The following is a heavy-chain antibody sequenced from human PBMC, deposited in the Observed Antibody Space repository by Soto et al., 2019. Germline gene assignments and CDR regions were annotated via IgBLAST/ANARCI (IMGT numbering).Heavy chain of an antibody. CDR1: GFTFSNYY. Sequence: GGSLRLSCGASGFTFSNYYMSWIRQAPGKGLEWVSYISSTGRAIYYADSVMGRFTVSRDNAQNSLSLKLNSLRVEDTAVYYCARSYSSGWEFDYWGQGTQVTVSS. CDR2: ISSTGRAI. V-gene: IGHV3-11*01. CDR3: ARSYSSGWEFDY. D-gene: IGHD6-19*01. J-gene: IGHJ4*02.